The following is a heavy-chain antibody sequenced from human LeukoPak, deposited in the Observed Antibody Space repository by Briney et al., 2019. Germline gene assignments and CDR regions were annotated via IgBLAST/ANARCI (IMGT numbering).Heavy chain of an antibody. Sequence: PGGSLRLSCAASGLTLSSYWMHWVRQAPGKGLVWVSRINSDGSSTRYADSVKGRFTISRDNAKNTLYPQMNSLRAEDPAVYYCAELTSMVEQYWGQGTLVTVSA. D-gene: IGHD3-10*01. CDR2: INSDGSST. CDR3: AELTSMVEQY. CDR1: GLTLSSYW. J-gene: IGHJ4*02. V-gene: IGHV3-74*01.